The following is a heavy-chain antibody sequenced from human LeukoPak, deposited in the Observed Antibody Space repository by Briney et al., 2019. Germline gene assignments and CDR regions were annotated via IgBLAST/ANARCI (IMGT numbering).Heavy chain of an antibody. D-gene: IGHD6-19*01. J-gene: IGHJ6*02. CDR1: GFTFSSYA. CDR3: ARDKRVQWLYYYYGMDV. CDR2: ISGSGGST. V-gene: IGHV3-23*01. Sequence: GGSLRLSCAASGFTFSSYAMSWVRQAPGKGLEWVSAISGSGGSTYYADSVKGRFTISRDNSKNTLYLQMNSLRAEDTAVYYCARDKRVQWLYYYYGMDVWGQGTTVTVSS.